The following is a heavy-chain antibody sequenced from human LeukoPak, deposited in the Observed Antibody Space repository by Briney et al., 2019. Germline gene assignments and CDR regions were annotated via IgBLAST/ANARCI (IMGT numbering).Heavy chain of an antibody. V-gene: IGHV3-30*04. CDR1: GFTFSSYA. Sequence: GGSLRLSCAASGFTFSSYAMHWVRQAPGKGLEWVAVISYDGSNKYYADSVKGRFTISRDNSKNTLYLQMTSLRAEDTAVYYCARDRNQLSYMDVWGKGTTVTVSS. J-gene: IGHJ6*03. D-gene: IGHD1-14*01. CDR2: ISYDGSNK. CDR3: ARDRNQLSYMDV.